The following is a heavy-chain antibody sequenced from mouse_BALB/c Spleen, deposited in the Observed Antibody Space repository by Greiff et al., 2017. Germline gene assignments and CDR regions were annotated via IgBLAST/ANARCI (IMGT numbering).Heavy chain of an antibody. Sequence: EVKLMESGPGLVKPSQSLSLTCTVTGYSITSDYAWNWIRQFPGNKLEWMGYISYSGSTSYNPSLKSRISITRDTSKNQFFLQLNSVTTEDTATYYCAIGYYAMDYWGQGTSVTVSS. V-gene: IGHV3-2*02. CDR1: GYSITSDYA. CDR3: AIGYYAMDY. CDR2: ISYSGST. J-gene: IGHJ4*01.